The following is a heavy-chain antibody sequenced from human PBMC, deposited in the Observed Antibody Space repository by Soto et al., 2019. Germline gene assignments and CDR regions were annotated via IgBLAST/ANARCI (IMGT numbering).Heavy chain of an antibody. CDR1: GGTFSSYA. CDR3: GRFPTPGGGPGGGHDY. CDR2: SIPIFGTA. V-gene: IGHV1-69*01. D-gene: IGHD3-10*01. J-gene: IGHJ4*02. Sequence: QVQLVQSGAEVKTPGPSVKVSCKASGGTFSSYAISWVRQAPGQGLEWMGGSIPIFGTANYAQKFQGRVTITADESTSTAYMELSSLRSQHRAVYYCGRFPTPGGGPGGGHDYWGQGTLVTVSS.